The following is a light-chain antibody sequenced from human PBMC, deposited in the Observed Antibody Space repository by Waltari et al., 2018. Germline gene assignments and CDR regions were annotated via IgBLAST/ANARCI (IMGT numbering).Light chain of an antibody. CDR3: QQRSI. J-gene: IGKJ4*01. V-gene: IGKV3-11*01. CDR1: QSVSSY. Sequence: EIVLTQSPATLSLSPGERATLSCRASQSVSSYLAWYQQEPGQAPRLLMYDTSNRATGIPARFSGSGSGTDFTLTISSLEPEDFAVYYCQQRSIFGGGTKVEIK. CDR2: DTS.